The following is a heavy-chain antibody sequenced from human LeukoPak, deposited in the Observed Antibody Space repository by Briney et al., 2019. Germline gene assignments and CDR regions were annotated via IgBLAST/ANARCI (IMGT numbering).Heavy chain of an antibody. CDR2: INPSGGST. J-gene: IGHJ3*02. Sequence: GASVKVSFKASGYTFTSYYMHWVRQAPGQGLEWMGIINPSGGSTSYAQKFQGRVTMTRDMSTSTVYMELSSLRSEDTAVYYCARRGDIAAAGDAFDIWGQGTMVTVSS. CDR1: GYTFTSYY. V-gene: IGHV1-46*01. D-gene: IGHD6-13*01. CDR3: ARRGDIAAAGDAFDI.